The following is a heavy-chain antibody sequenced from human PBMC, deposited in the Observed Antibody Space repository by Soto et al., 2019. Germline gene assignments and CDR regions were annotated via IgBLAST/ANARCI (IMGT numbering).Heavy chain of an antibody. Sequence: SVKVSCKASGGTFSSYAISWVRQAPGQGLEWMGGIIPIFGTANYAQKFQGRVTITADESTSTAYMELSSLRSEDTAVYYCASLALQLGAYDSSGYYFDSWGQGTLVTVSS. V-gene: IGHV1-69*13. CDR2: IIPIFGTA. CDR1: GGTFSSYA. J-gene: IGHJ4*02. CDR3: ASLALQLGAYDSSGYYFDS. D-gene: IGHD3-22*01.